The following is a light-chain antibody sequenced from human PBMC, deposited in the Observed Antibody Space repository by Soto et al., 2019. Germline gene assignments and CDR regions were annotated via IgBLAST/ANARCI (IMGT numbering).Light chain of an antibody. J-gene: IGLJ2*01. V-gene: IGLV2-23*01. CDR2: EGI. CDR3: CSYAGSSTPAI. CDR1: SSDVGSYNL. Sequence: QSALTQPASVSGSPGQSITISRTGTSSDVGSYNLVSWYQHHPGKAPKLMIFEGIKRPSGVSNRFSGSKSDITASLTISGLQAEDEADYYCCSYAGSSTPAIFGGGTKLTVL.